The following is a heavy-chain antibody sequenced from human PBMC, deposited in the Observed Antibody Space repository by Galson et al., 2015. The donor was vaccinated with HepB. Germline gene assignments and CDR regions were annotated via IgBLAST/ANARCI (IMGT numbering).Heavy chain of an antibody. J-gene: IGHJ4*02. CDR2: INHSGST. Sequence: LSLTCAVHGGSFSGYYWSWIRQPPGKGLEWIGEINHSGSTNYNPSLKSRVTISVDTSKNQFSLKLSSVTAADTAVYYCARGITMVRGTPFDYWGQGTLVTVSS. CDR3: ARGITMVRGTPFDY. CDR1: GGSFSGYY. D-gene: IGHD3-10*01. V-gene: IGHV4-34*01.